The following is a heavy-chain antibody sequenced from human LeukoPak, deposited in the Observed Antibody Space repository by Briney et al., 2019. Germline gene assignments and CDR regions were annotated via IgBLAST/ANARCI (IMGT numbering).Heavy chain of an antibody. V-gene: IGHV5-51*01. J-gene: IGHJ6*03. CDR1: GFTVSSNY. CDR2: IYPGDSDT. CDR3: ARQGVSSYYYYYMDV. Sequence: GGSLRLSCAASGFTVSSNYMSWVRQAPGKGLEWMGIIYPGDSDTRYSPSFEGQVTISADKSISTAYLQWSSLKASDTAMYYCARQGVSSYYYYYMDVWGKGTTVTVSS. D-gene: IGHD3-10*01.